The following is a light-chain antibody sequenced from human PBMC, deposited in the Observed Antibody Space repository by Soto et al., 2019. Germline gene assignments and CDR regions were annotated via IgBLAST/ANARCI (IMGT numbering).Light chain of an antibody. CDR3: QQYNNWRGT. CDR2: GAS. J-gene: IGKJ1*01. Sequence: EIVITHSPATLSVSPGEGATVFCRASQSVSSNLAWYQQKPGQAPRLLIYGASTRATGIPARFSGSGSGTEFTLTISSLQSEDFAVYYCQQYNNWRGTFGQGTKVDIK. V-gene: IGKV3-15*01. CDR1: QSVSSN.